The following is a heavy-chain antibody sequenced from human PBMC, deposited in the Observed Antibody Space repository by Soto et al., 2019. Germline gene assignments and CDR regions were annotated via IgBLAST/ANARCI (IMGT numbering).Heavy chain of an antibody. J-gene: IGHJ4*02. V-gene: IGHV3-30-3*01. Sequence: PGGSLGLSCAVSGFTCSSYAMHWVRQAPGKMLEGVAVISYDGSNKYYADSVKGRFTISRDNSKNTLYLQMNSLRAEDTAVYYCAREAVAWELFWSWSGTYYFDYWGQAPLVTVSS. D-gene: IGHD1-26*01. CDR2: ISYDGSNK. CDR3: AREAVAWELFWSWSGTYYFDY. CDR1: GFTCSSYA.